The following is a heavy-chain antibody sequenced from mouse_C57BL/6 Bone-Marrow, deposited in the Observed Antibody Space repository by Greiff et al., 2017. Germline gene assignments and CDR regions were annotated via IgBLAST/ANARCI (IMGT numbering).Heavy chain of an antibody. D-gene: IGHD2-1*01. J-gene: IGHJ4*01. Sequence: VQLKESGPGLVAPSQSLSITCTVSGFSLTSYAISWVRQPPGKGLEWLGVIWTGGGTNYNSALKARLSISKDNSKSQVFVKMNSLQADDTARNYCARRGDGNYEGVDYWGQGTSVTVSA. CDR1: GFSLTSYA. V-gene: IGHV2-9-1*01. CDR3: ARRGDGNYEGVDY. CDR2: IWTGGGT.